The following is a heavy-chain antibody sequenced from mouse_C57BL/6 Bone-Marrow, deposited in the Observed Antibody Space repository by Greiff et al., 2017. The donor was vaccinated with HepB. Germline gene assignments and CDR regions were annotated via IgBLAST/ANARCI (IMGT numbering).Heavy chain of an antibody. D-gene: IGHD3-1*01. V-gene: IGHV1-55*01. CDR2: IYPGSGST. Sequence: VQLVESGAQLVKPGASVKMSCKASGYTFTSYRITWVKQRPGQGLEWIGDIYPGSGSTNYNEKFKSKATLTVDTSSSTAYMQLSSLTSEDSAVYYCARSGYWGQGTTLTVSS. J-gene: IGHJ2*01. CDR3: ARSGY. CDR1: GYTFTSYR.